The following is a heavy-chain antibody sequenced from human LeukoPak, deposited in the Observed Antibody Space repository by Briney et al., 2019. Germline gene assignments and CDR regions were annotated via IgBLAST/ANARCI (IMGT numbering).Heavy chain of an antibody. CDR3: ARDHTGDSSGPEAAYMDV. J-gene: IGHJ6*03. D-gene: IGHD6-19*01. Sequence: KPSETLSLTCTVSGGSISSDYWSWIGQPPGKGLEWVGYIYYRGSTNYNPSLKSRVTISVDTSKNQFSLKLSSVTAADTAVYYCARDHTGDSSGPEAAYMDVWGKGTTVTVSS. V-gene: IGHV4-59*01. CDR2: IYYRGST. CDR1: GGSISSDY.